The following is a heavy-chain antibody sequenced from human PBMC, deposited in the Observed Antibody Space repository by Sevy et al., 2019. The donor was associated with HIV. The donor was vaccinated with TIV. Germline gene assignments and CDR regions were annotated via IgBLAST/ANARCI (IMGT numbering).Heavy chain of an antibody. D-gene: IGHD1-26*01. J-gene: IGHJ4*02. Sequence: GESLKISCKGSGYSFTDYWIGWVRQMPGKGLEWMAITYPGDSDTRYSPSFQGQVTISADKSISTAYLQWRSLKASDTAMYYCARPHSGSFYGGADYWGQGTLVTVSS. V-gene: IGHV5-51*01. CDR2: TYPGDSDT. CDR3: ARPHSGSFYGGADY. CDR1: GYSFTDYW.